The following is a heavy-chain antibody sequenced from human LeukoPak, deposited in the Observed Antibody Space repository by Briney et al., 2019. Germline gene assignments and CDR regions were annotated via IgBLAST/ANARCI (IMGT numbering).Heavy chain of an antibody. V-gene: IGHV4-59*01. CDR2: IYYSGST. J-gene: IGHJ4*02. Sequence: SETLSLTCTVSGGSISSYYWSWIRQPPGKGLEWIGYIYYSGSTNYNPSLKSRVTISVETSKNQFSLKLSSVTAADTAVYYCARDKRASLDYRGQGTLVTVSS. CDR3: ARDKRASLDY. CDR1: GGSISSYY. D-gene: IGHD5-24*01.